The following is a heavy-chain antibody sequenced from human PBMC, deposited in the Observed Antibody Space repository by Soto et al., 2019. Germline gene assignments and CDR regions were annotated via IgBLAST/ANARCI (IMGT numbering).Heavy chain of an antibody. CDR1: GYTFTGYY. Sequence: QVQLVQSGAEVKKPGASVKVSCKASGYTFTGYYMHCVRQAPGQGLEWMGWINPNSGGTNYAQKFQGWVTMTRDTSISTAYMELSRLRSDDTAVYYCARAKDTAMAPIDYWGQGTLVTVSS. V-gene: IGHV1-2*04. J-gene: IGHJ4*02. CDR2: INPNSGGT. D-gene: IGHD5-18*01. CDR3: ARAKDTAMAPIDY.